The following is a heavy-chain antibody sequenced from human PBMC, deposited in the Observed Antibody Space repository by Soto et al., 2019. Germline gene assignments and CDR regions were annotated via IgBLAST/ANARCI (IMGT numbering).Heavy chain of an antibody. Sequence: GGSLRLSCAASGFTFSTYAMSWVRQAPGKGLEWVSAISGSGDTTYYADSVKGRFSISRDNSKNTVYLQMNSPRAEDTAIYYCAKVFDSSAYYHIDCWGQGTLVTVSS. CDR1: GFTFSTYA. CDR2: ISGSGDTT. V-gene: IGHV3-23*01. J-gene: IGHJ4*02. D-gene: IGHD3-22*01. CDR3: AKVFDSSAYYHIDC.